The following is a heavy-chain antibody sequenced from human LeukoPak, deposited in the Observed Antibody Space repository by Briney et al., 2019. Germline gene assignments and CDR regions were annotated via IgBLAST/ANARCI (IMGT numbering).Heavy chain of an antibody. D-gene: IGHD5-12*01. CDR3: ASSYDLPY. CDR2: ISRSGSTI. J-gene: IGHJ4*02. Sequence: GGSLRLSCAASTFTFSNYEMNWVRQAPGKGLGWISYISRSGSTIYYADSVKGRFTISRDNAKNSLYLQMNSLRAEDTAVYYCASSYDLPYWGQGTLVTVSS. CDR1: TFTFSNYE. V-gene: IGHV3-48*03.